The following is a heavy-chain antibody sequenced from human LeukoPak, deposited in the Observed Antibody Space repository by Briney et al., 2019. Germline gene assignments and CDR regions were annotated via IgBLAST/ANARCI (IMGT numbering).Heavy chain of an antibody. Sequence: SETLSLTCSVSGGSISSGSYYWSWIRQPAGKGLEWIGRIYAGGSTNYNPSLKSRVTISVDTSKNQFSLKLSSVTAADTAVYYCARGPDYYDSSPEYFQHWGQGTLVTVSS. J-gene: IGHJ1*01. CDR3: ARGPDYYDSSPEYFQH. D-gene: IGHD3-22*01. V-gene: IGHV4-61*02. CDR1: GGSISSGSYY. CDR2: IYAGGST.